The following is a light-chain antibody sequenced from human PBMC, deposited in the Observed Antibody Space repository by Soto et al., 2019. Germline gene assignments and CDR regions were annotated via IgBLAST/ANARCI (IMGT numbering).Light chain of an antibody. Sequence: QSALTQPASVSGSPGQSITISCTGTSSDVGGYNYVSWYQQHPGKAPKLMIYDVSNRPSGVSNRFSGSKSGNTASLTISGLQAEDEADYYCSSYTSSSTLGFGTGTKGTVL. CDR3: SSYTSSSTLG. V-gene: IGLV2-14*01. CDR2: DVS. CDR1: SSDVGGYNY. J-gene: IGLJ1*01.